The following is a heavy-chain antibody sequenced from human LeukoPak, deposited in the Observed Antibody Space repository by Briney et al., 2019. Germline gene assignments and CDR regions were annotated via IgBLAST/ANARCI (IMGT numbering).Heavy chain of an antibody. CDR1: GYTFTSYA. V-gene: IGHV1-3*01. CDR3: ARGYDDFWSGYYGYYYGMDV. CDR2: INAGNGNT. D-gene: IGHD3-3*01. J-gene: IGHJ6*02. Sequence: GASVTVSCKASGYTFTSYAMHWVRQAPGQRLEWMGWINAGNGNTKYSQKFQGRVTITRDTSASTAYMELSSLRSEDTAVYYCARGYDDFWSGYYGYYYGMDVWGQGTTVTVSS.